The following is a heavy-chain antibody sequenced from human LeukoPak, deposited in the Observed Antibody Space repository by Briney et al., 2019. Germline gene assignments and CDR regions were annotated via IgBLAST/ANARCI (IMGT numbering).Heavy chain of an antibody. CDR1: GGSISSGDYY. J-gene: IGHJ4*02. V-gene: IGHV4-30-4*01. D-gene: IGHD5-24*01. CDR3: ASGRDGYNYDY. CDR2: IYYSGST. Sequence: SETLSLTCTVSGGSISSGDYYWSWIRQPPGKGLEWIGYIYYSGSTYYNPSLKSRVTISVDTSKNQFSLKLSSVTAADTAVYYCASGRDGYNYDYWGQGTLVTVSS.